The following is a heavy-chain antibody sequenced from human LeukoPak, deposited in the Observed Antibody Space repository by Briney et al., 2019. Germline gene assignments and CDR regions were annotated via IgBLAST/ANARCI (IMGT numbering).Heavy chain of an antibody. CDR1: GGSISSYY. D-gene: IGHD3-10*01. V-gene: IGHV4-59*01. J-gene: IGHJ5*02. Sequence: PSETLSLTCTVSGGSISSYYWSWIRQPPGKGLEWIGYIYYSGSTNYNPSLKSRVTISVDTSKNQFSLKLSSVTAADTAVYYCARDNSYYYGSGSYPNWFDPWGQGTLVTVSS. CDR3: ARDNSYYYGSGSYPNWFDP. CDR2: IYYSGST.